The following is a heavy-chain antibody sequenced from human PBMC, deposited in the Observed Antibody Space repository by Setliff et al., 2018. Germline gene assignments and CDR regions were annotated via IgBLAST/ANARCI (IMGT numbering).Heavy chain of an antibody. CDR2: IYVNGGST. CDR1: GDSISSGIYH. Sequence: PSETLSLTCSVSGDSISSGIYHWSWIRQPAGKGLEWIGRIYVNGGSTTYSPSLKSRVTISVDTSKNQFSLNLSSVTAADTAVYYCAREWADKWELLGPFDYWGQGTLVTVS. J-gene: IGHJ4*02. D-gene: IGHD1-26*01. V-gene: IGHV4-61*02. CDR3: AREWADKWELLGPFDY.